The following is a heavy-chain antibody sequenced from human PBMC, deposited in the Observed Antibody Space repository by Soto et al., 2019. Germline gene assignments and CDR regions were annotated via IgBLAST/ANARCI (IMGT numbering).Heavy chain of an antibody. CDR2: IKQDGSAK. Sequence: EVQLVESGGGLVQPGGSLRLSCAASGFTFSSYWMSWVRQAPGKGLEWVANIKQDGSAKYYVDSVRGRFTISRDNAKNSLVLQMNSLRVEDTAVYYCARDPYSSSWYDDFWGQGTLVTVSS. D-gene: IGHD6-13*01. CDR1: GFTFSSYW. CDR3: ARDPYSSSWYDDF. V-gene: IGHV3-7*01. J-gene: IGHJ4*02.